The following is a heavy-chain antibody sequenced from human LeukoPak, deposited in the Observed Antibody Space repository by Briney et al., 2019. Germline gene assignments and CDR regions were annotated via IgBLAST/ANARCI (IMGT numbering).Heavy chain of an antibody. J-gene: IGHJ4*02. Sequence: GGSLRLSCAASGFTLSSYWMHWVRQAPGKGLVWVSRISSDGSSTDYADSVKGRFTISRDNAKNTLYLQMNSLRAEDTAVYYCASRIPYDSSSYWGQGTLVTVSS. CDR1: GFTLSSYW. CDR3: ASRIPYDSSSY. D-gene: IGHD3-22*01. CDR2: ISSDGSST. V-gene: IGHV3-74*01.